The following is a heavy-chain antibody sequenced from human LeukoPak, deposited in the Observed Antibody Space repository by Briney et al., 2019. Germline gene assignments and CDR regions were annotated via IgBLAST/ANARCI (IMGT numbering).Heavy chain of an antibody. D-gene: IGHD6-19*01. CDR3: AKKEVYSSGWWPPSFGS. Sequence: GGSLRLSCAASGFTLTNYAMSWVRQAPGKGLEWVSTISGGTSNIYYADSVKGRFTISRDNSENTLFLQMNSLRAEDTAVYYCAKKEVYSSGWWPPSFGSWGHGTLSPSRQ. J-gene: IGHJ4*01. V-gene: IGHV3-23*01. CDR2: ISGGTSNI. CDR1: GFTLTNYA.